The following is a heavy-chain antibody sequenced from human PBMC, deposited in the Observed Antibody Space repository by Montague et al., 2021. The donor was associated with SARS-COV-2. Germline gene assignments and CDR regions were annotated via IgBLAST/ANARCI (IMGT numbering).Heavy chain of an antibody. CDR2: TYYESKWLN. CDR1: GDSVSSNSAT. CDR3: ARWDIPRETFSV. D-gene: IGHD1-26*01. Sequence: CAISGDSVSSNSATWNWIRQSPSRGLEWLGRTYYESKWLNDYRXXXRSRMIINPDTSRNQFSLQLNSVTPEDTAVYYCARWDIPRETFSVWGQGTMVTVSS. J-gene: IGHJ3*01. V-gene: IGHV6-1*01.